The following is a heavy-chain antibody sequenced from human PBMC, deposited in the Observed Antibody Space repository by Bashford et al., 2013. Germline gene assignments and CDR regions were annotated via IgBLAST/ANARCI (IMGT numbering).Heavy chain of an antibody. V-gene: IGHV3-23*01. CDR2: ISGSGGST. CDR1: GFTFSSYA. Sequence: GGPVRLSCAASGFTFSSYAMSWVRQAPGKGLEWVSAISGSGGSTYYADSVKGRFTISRDNSKNTLYLQMNSLRAEDTAVYYCAKGEGDYGDYYYYGMDVWGQGTTVTVSS. CDR3: AKGEGDYGDYYYYGMDV. J-gene: IGHJ6*02. D-gene: IGHD4-17*01.